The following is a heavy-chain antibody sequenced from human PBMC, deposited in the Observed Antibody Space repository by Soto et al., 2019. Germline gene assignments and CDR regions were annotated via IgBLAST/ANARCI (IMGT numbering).Heavy chain of an antibody. D-gene: IGHD3-10*02. CDR1: GGSISNGGYY. Sequence: SETLSLTCTVSGGSISNGGYYWSWIRQHPGKGLEWIGYIYYSGSTYYNPSLKSRVTISVDTSKNQFSLKLSSVTAADTAVYYCAREVKGSITMLQEAYAFDIWGQGTMVTVSS. CDR2: IYYSGST. V-gene: IGHV4-31*03. J-gene: IGHJ3*02. CDR3: AREVKGSITMLQEAYAFDI.